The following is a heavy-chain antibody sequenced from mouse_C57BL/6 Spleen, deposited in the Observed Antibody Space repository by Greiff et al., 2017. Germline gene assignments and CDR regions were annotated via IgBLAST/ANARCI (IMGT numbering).Heavy chain of an antibody. CDR3: TGTTTVVRDFDV. Sequence: VQLQQSGAELVRPGASVTLSCKASGYTFTDYEMHWVKQTPVHGLEWIGAFDPETGGTAYNQKFKGKAILTADKSSSTAYMELRSLTSEDSAVYYCTGTTTVVRDFDVWGTGTTVTVSS. CDR1: GYTFTDYE. V-gene: IGHV1-15*01. CDR2: FDPETGGT. D-gene: IGHD1-1*01. J-gene: IGHJ1*03.